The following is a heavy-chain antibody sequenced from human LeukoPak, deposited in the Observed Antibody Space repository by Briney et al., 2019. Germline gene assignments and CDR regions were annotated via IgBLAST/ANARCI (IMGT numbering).Heavy chain of an antibody. Sequence: GGSLRLSCAASTFTFSNYWMHWVRQAPGGGLIWVSRINSDGTITSYAVSVRGRFTISRDNAKDTLDLQRDSLRVEDTAVYYCTRVSEEGHSHGRDWYFDLWGRGTLVAVSS. V-gene: IGHV3-74*01. J-gene: IGHJ2*01. CDR3: TRVSEEGHSHGRDWYFDL. CDR1: TFTFSNYW. CDR2: INSDGTIT. D-gene: IGHD5-18*01.